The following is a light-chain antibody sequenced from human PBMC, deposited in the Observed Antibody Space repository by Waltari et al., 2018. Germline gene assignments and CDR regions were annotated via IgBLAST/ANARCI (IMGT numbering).Light chain of an antibody. CDR1: QIITSSS. J-gene: IGKJ4*01. Sequence: DIVLTQSPGTLSLSPGERATLSCTASQIITSSSIGWYQQKPGQAPRLLIYHAANRATGLPDRFTGSGSGTEFTLTISRLEPEDFVVYYCHQYHTSPLTFGVGTKVEIK. V-gene: IGKV3-20*01. CDR3: HQYHTSPLT. CDR2: HAA.